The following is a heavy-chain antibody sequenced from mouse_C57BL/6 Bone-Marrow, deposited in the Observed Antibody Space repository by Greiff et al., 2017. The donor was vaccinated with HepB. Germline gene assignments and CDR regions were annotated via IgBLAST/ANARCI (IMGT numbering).Heavy chain of an antibody. CDR1: GYTFTSYG. Sequence: VKLMESGAELARPGASVKLSCKASGYTFTSYGISWVKQRTGQGLEWIGEIYPRSGNTYYNEKFKGKATLTADKSSSTAYMELRSLTSEDSAVYFCAKKGGVYGSSYGDYFDYWGQGTTLTVSS. CDR2: IYPRSGNT. V-gene: IGHV1-81*01. CDR3: AKKGGVYGSSYGDYFDY. D-gene: IGHD1-1*01. J-gene: IGHJ2*01.